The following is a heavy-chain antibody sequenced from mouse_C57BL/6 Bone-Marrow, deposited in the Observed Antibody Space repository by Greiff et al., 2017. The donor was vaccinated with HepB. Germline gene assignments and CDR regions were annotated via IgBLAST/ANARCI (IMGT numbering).Heavy chain of an antibody. Sequence: EVQLQQSGPELVKPGASVKIPCKASGYTFTDYNMDWVKQSHGKSLEWIGDINPNNGGTIYNQKFKGKATLTVDKSSSTAYMELRSLTSEDTAVYYCAREGAFYYYGSRKDYWGQGTTLTVSS. D-gene: IGHD1-1*01. CDR3: AREGAFYYYGSRKDY. J-gene: IGHJ2*01. CDR2: INPNNGGT. CDR1: GYTFTDYN. V-gene: IGHV1-18*01.